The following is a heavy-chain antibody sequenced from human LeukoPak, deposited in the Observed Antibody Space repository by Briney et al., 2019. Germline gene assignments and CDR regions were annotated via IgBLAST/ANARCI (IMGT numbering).Heavy chain of an antibody. CDR3: ARSSGWYWFDP. V-gene: IGHV4-4*07. D-gene: IGHD6-19*01. CDR1: GGSISSYY. J-gene: IGHJ5*02. CDR2: IYASGST. Sequence: SETLSLTCTVSGGSISSYYWSWIRQPAGKGLEWIGRIYASGSTYYNPSLKSRVTMSVDTSKSQFSLKLNSVTAADTAVYYCARSSGWYWFDPWGQGTLVTVSS.